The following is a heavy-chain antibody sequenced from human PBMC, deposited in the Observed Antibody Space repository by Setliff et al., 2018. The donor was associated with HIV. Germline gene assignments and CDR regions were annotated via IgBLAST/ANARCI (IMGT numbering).Heavy chain of an antibody. J-gene: IGHJ4*02. Sequence: SVKVSCKASGGTFSSYAISWERQAPGQGLEWMGGIIPIFGTANYAQKFQGRVTITTDESASTAYMELSSLRSEDTAVYYCARAPSRSYYFDYWGQGTLVTVSS. CDR2: IIPIFGTA. V-gene: IGHV1-69*05. CDR3: ARAPSRSYYFDY. CDR1: GGTFSSYA. D-gene: IGHD2-2*01.